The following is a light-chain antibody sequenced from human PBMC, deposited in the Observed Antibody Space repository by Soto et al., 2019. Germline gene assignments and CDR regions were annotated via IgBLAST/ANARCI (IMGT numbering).Light chain of an antibody. CDR3: QQHGT. V-gene: IGKV3-20*01. CDR2: AAS. CDR1: RSLSSSY. Sequence: EIVLTQSPGTLSLSPGERATLSCRASRSLSSSYVVWYQQKPGQAPRLLIYAASRRATGSPDRFSGSWSATEYTLTISRLEPEDFAVYYCQQHGTFGQGTKLEIK. J-gene: IGKJ2*01.